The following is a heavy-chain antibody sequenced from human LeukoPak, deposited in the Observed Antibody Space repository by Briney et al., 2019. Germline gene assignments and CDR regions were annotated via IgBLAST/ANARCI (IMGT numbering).Heavy chain of an antibody. CDR2: IYSGGGT. J-gene: IGHJ6*02. Sequence: GGSLRLSCAGSGITVRSDYMSWVRQAPGKGLEWVSAIYSGGGTYYADSVKGRFTISRDNPRTTVNLQMNSLSAEDTAVYYCARATTLGYYYGLDVWGQGTTVTVSS. D-gene: IGHD3-16*01. CDR3: ARATTLGYYYGLDV. CDR1: GITVRSDY. V-gene: IGHV3-66*01.